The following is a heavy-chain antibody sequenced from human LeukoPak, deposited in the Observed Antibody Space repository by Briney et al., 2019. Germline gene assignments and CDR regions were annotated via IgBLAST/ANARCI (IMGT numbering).Heavy chain of an antibody. Sequence: ASVKVSCKASGYTFTGYYMHWVRQAPGQGLEWMGRINPNSGGTNYAQKFQGRATMTRDTSISTAYMELSRLRSDDTVVYYCARGGYSYGPDLPYYYYMDVWGKGTTVTVSS. CDR1: GYTFTGYY. J-gene: IGHJ6*03. D-gene: IGHD5-18*01. CDR2: INPNSGGT. V-gene: IGHV1-2*05. CDR3: ARGGYSYGPDLPYYYYMDV.